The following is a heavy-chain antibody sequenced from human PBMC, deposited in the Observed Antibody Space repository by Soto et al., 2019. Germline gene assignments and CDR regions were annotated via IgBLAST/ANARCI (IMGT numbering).Heavy chain of an antibody. CDR3: AAAIVVVYPDYYYGMDV. CDR2: IVVGSGNT. J-gene: IGHJ6*02. V-gene: IGHV1-58*01. CDR1: GFTFTSSA. D-gene: IGHD3-22*01. Sequence: ASVKVSCKASGFTFTSSAVQWVRQARGQRLEWIGWIVVGSGNTNYAQKFQERVTITRDMSTSTAYMELSSLRSEDTAVYYCAAAIVVVYPDYYYGMDVWGQGTTVTVSS.